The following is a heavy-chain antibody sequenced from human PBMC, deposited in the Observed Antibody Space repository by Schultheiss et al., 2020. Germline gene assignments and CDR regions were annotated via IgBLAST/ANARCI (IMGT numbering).Heavy chain of an antibody. V-gene: IGHV4-34*01. CDR1: GGSFSGYY. CDR3: ARHWYSSGWTGGNWFDP. CDR2: INHSGST. Sequence: SETLSLTCAVYGGSFSGYYWSWIRQPPGKGLEWIGEINHSGSTNYNPSLKSRVTISVDTSKNQFSLKLSSVTAADTAVYYCARHWYSSGWTGGNWFDPWGKGTLVTVSS. J-gene: IGHJ5*02. D-gene: IGHD6-19*01.